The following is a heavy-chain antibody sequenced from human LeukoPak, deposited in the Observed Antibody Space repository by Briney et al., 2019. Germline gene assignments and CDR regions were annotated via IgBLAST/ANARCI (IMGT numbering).Heavy chain of an antibody. V-gene: IGHV3-11*01. CDR2: TSSSGSTI. D-gene: IGHD6-13*01. Sequence: GGSLRLSCAASGFPFSGYYMTWIRQAPGKGLEWVSYTSSSGSTIYYADSVKGRFTISRDNAKNSLYLQMNSLRAEDTAVYYCARDRAAAGPDHWGQGTLVTVSS. J-gene: IGHJ4*02. CDR1: GFPFSGYY. CDR3: ARDRAAAGPDH.